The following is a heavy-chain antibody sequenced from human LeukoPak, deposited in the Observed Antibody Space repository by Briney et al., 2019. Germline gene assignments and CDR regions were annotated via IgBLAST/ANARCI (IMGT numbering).Heavy chain of an antibody. CDR2: IYYSGST. CDR3: ARYDYGGYYYYGMDV. Sequence: SETLSLTCTVSGGSISSYYRSWIRQRPRKGLGWNGYIYYSGSTNYNPSLKSRVTISVHTSKNPYSLKLSSVTAADTAVYDCARYDYGGYYYYGMDVWGQGTTVTVSS. D-gene: IGHD4-23*01. CDR1: GGSISSYY. V-gene: IGHV4-59*01. J-gene: IGHJ6*02.